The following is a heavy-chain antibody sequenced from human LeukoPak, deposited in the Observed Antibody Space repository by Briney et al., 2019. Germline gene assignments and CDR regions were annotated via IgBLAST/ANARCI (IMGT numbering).Heavy chain of an antibody. D-gene: IGHD6-19*01. CDR1: GFTFSTYA. V-gene: IGHV3-33*01. J-gene: IGHJ4*02. CDR3: VRDPSNSGWAFDY. Sequence: GGSLRLSCAASGFTFSTYAMHWVRQAPGMGLEWVAMIWYNGKNKHYADSVKGRFTISRDNSKNTLDLQMNSLRADDTAVYYCVRDPSNSGWAFDYWGQGTLVTVSS. CDR2: IWYNGKNK.